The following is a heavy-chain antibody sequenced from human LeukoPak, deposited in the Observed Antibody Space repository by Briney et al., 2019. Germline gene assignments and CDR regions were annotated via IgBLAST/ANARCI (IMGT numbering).Heavy chain of an antibody. V-gene: IGHV3-9*01. CDR2: ISWNSGSI. CDR3: AKDIGSGWYGHFAY. D-gene: IGHD6-19*01. CDR1: GFTFDDYA. Sequence: GGSLRLSCAASGFTFDDYAMHWVRQAPGKGLEWVSGISWNSGSIGYADSVKGRFTISRDNAKNSLYLQMNSLRAEDTALYYCAKDIGSGWYGHFAYWGQGTLVTVSS. J-gene: IGHJ4*02.